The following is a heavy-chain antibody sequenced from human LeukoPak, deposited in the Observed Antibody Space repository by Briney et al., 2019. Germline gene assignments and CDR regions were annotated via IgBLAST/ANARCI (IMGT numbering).Heavy chain of an antibody. CDR3: ARALTRLSYYNPPFDY. Sequence: ASVKVSCKASGYTFSDYYVHWVRQAPGQGLEWMGMVNPSGATTGYVQRFQGRLTVTRDTSTNTVYMELTSLRSEDTAVYFCARALTRLSYYNPPFDYWGQGTLVTVSS. CDR2: VNPSGATT. D-gene: IGHD3-10*01. CDR1: GYTFSDYY. V-gene: IGHV1-46*01. J-gene: IGHJ4*02.